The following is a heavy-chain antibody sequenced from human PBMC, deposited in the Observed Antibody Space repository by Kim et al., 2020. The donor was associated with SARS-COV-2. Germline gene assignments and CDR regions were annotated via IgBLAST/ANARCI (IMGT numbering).Heavy chain of an antibody. J-gene: IGHJ5*02. Sequence: RVTISVDTSKNQFSLKLSSVTAADTAVYYCARFVTYYYDSSGYTNWFDPWGQGTLVTVSS. D-gene: IGHD3-22*01. CDR3: ARFVTYYYDSSGYTNWFDP. V-gene: IGHV4-34*01.